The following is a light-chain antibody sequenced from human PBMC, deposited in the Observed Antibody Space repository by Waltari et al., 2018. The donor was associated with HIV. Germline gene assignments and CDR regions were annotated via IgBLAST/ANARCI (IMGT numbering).Light chain of an antibody. V-gene: IGLV2-14*03. CDR2: RVN. J-gene: IGLJ3*02. CDR1: RSAFGFDNY. Sequence: QSVLTQPASVSGSPGQSVTISCTGPRSAFGFDNYVSWYQQHPVKVPKNIIYRVNSRPSGVSDRFSGSKSGNTASLTISGLQSEDEADYYCTSYTTTATLVFGGGTKLTVL. CDR3: TSYTTTATLV.